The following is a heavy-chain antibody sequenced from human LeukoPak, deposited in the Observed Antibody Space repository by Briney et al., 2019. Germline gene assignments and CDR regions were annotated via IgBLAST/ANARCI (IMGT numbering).Heavy chain of an antibody. CDR3: ARNRGSDYDMDV. J-gene: IGHJ6*02. Sequence: ASVKVSCKASGYTFTGYYMHWVRQAPGQGLEWMGWINPDNGDTTYAQQFQGRVAMTRDTAVSTAYMELSSLGSGDTAVYHCARNRGSDYDMDVWGQGAAVTVSS. CDR2: INPDNGDT. D-gene: IGHD2/OR15-2a*01. V-gene: IGHV1-2*02. CDR1: GYTFTGYY.